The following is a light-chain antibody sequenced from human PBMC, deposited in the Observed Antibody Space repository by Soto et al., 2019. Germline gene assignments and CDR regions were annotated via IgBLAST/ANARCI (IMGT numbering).Light chain of an antibody. J-gene: IGKJ2*01. CDR1: QNIRSW. CDR3: QHYNGY. V-gene: IGKV1-5*01. CDR2: DAS. Sequence: DMPMTQSPTTLSASVGDRVTITCRASQNIRSWLAWYQQKPGKAPKVLIYDASTLESGVPSRFSGSGFGTEFTLTISSLQPDDFATYYCQHYNGYFAQGTKLEIK.